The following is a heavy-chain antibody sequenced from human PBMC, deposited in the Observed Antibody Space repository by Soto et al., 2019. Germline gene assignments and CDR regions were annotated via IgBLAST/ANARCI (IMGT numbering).Heavy chain of an antibody. Sequence: GGSLRLSCAASGFTFSSYAMSWVRQAPGKGLEWVSAISGSGGSTYYADSVKGRFTISRDNSKNTLYLQMNSLRAEDTAVYYCAKDSHPEYDYIWGSYSWGQGTLVTVSS. V-gene: IGHV3-23*01. J-gene: IGHJ5*02. CDR2: ISGSGGST. CDR1: GFTFSSYA. CDR3: AKDSHPEYDYIWGSYS. D-gene: IGHD3-16*01.